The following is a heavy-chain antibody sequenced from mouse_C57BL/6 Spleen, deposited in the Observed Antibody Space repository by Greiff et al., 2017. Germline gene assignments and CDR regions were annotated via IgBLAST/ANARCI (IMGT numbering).Heavy chain of an antibody. J-gene: IGHJ1*03. Sequence: QVQLQQPGAELVKPGASVKMSCKASGYTFTSYWITWVKQRPGQGLEWIGDIYPGSGSTNYNEKFKSKATLTADTSSSTAYMQLSSLTSEDSTVYYGAREGNVWYFDVWGTGTTVTVSS. CDR3: AREGNVWYFDV. V-gene: IGHV1-55*01. CDR2: IYPGSGST. CDR1: GYTFTSYW.